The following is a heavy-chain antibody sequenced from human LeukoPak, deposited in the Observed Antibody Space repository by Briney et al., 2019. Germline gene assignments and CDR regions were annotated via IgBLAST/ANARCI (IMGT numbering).Heavy chain of an antibody. Sequence: SETLSLTCTVSGGSISSGSYYWSWIRQPAGKGLGWIGRIYTSGSTNYNPSLKSRVTISVDTSKNQFSLELSSVTAADTAVYYCARGLVGPYYWGQGTLVTVSS. D-gene: IGHD1-26*01. CDR3: ARGLVGPYY. CDR1: GGSISSGSYY. J-gene: IGHJ4*02. V-gene: IGHV4-61*02. CDR2: IYTSGST.